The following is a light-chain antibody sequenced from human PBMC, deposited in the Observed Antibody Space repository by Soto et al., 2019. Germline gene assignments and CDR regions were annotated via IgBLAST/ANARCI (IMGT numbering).Light chain of an antibody. J-gene: IGLJ2*01. CDR2: RDA. V-gene: IGLV3-9*01. CDR1: DIGSTK. Sequence: SSELTQSLSVSVALGQTAKITCGGNDIGSTKVHWYQQKPGQAPVLVIYRDAIRPSGIPERFSGSNSGNTATLTIGRAQAGDEAHYYCQVWHSSTVVFGGGTKLTVL. CDR3: QVWHSSTVV.